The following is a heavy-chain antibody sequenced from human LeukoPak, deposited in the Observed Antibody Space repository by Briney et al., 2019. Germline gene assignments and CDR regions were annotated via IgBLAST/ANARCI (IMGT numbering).Heavy chain of an antibody. CDR1: GVSISSYY. Sequence: SETLSLTCTVSGVSISSYYWSWIRQPPGKGLEWIGDIYYSGSTNYNPSLKGRVTISVDTSKNQFSLKLSSVTAADTAVYYCAREGELSRFDPWGQGTLVTVSS. D-gene: IGHD3-16*02. V-gene: IGHV4-59*01. CDR3: AREGELSRFDP. J-gene: IGHJ5*02. CDR2: IYYSGST.